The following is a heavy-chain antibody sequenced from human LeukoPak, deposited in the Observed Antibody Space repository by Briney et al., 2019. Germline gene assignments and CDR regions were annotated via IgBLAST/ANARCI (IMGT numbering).Heavy chain of an antibody. Sequence: PSETLSLTCAVYGGSFSGYYWSWIRQPPGKGLEWIGEINHSGSTNYNPSLKSRVTISVDTSKNQFSLKLSSVTAADTAVYYCAREIGRGYSYGPTDYYYYYYMDLWGKGTTVTVSS. CDR3: AREIGRGYSYGPTDYYYYYYMDL. CDR2: INHSGST. D-gene: IGHD5-18*01. V-gene: IGHV4-34*01. CDR1: GGSFSGYY. J-gene: IGHJ6*03.